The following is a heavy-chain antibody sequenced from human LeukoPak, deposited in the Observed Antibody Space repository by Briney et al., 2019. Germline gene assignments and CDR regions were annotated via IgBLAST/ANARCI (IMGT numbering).Heavy chain of an antibody. Sequence: GGSLRLSCAASGFTFSSYSMDWVRQAPGKGLEWVSYISSSSDTIYYADPVKGRFTISRDNAKNSLYLQMNSLGAEDTAVYFCARVGYNGYNFDYWGQGTLVTVSA. V-gene: IGHV3-48*04. CDR2: ISSSSDTI. CDR1: GFTFSSYS. D-gene: IGHD5-12*01. J-gene: IGHJ4*02. CDR3: ARVGYNGYNFDY.